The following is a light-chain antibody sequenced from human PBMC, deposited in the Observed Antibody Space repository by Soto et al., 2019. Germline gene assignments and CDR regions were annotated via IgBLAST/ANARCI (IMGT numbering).Light chain of an antibody. V-gene: IGKV3-20*01. J-gene: IGKJ2*01. Sequence: ENVLTQSPGTLSLSPGERATLSCRASQSVNSNYLAWYQQKPGQDPRLLIYAASSRATGIPDRFSGSGSGTDFTLTISRLEPEDFAVYYCQQYDNSLYTFGHGTKLEIK. CDR2: AAS. CDR1: QSVNSNY. CDR3: QQYDNSLYT.